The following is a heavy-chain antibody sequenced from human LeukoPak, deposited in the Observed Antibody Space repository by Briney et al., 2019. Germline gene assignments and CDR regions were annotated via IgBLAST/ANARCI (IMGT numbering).Heavy chain of an antibody. CDR1: GGSFSGYY. D-gene: IGHD3-9*01. CDR2: INHSGST. Sequence: PSETLSLTCAVYGGSFSGYYWSWIRQPPGKGLEWIGEINHSGSTNYNPSLKSRVTISVDTSKNQFSLKLSSVTAADTAVYYCARLSGWLLIDYWGQGTLVTVSS. J-gene: IGHJ4*02. CDR3: ARLSGWLLIDY. V-gene: IGHV4-34*01.